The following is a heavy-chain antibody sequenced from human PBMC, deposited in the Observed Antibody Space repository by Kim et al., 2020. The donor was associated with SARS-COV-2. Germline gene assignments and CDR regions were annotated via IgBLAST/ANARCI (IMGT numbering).Heavy chain of an antibody. V-gene: IGHV1-24*01. CDR1: GYTLTELS. CDR3: ATGGFFRPRIAAAGRKPGEY. J-gene: IGHJ4*02. CDR2: FDPEDGET. Sequence: ASVKVSCKVSGYTLTELSMHWVRQAPGKGLEWMGGFDPEDGETIYAQKFQGRVTMTEDTSTDTAYMELSSLRSEDTAVYYCATGGFFRPRIAAAGRKPGEYWGQGTLVTVSS. D-gene: IGHD6-13*01.